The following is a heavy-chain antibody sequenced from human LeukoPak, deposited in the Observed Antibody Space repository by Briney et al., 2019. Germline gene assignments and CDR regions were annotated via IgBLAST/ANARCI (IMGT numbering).Heavy chain of an antibody. V-gene: IGHV1-18*01. J-gene: IGHJ4*02. CDR2: ISAYNGNT. CDR1: GYTFTSYG. CDR3: ARVEEEVLLWSSY. D-gene: IGHD3-10*01. Sequence: ASVKVSCKASGYTFTSYGISWVRQAPGQGLEWMGWISAYNGNTNYAQKLQGRVTMTTDTSTCTAYMELRSLGSDDTAVYYCARVEEEVLLWSSYWGQGTLVTVSS.